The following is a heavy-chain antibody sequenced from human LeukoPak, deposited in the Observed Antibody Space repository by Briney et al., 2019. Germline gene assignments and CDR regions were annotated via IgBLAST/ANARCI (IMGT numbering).Heavy chain of an antibody. V-gene: IGHV4-31*03. CDR2: IYYSGST. J-gene: IGHJ6*03. CDR1: GGSISSGVYY. D-gene: IGHD7-27*01. Sequence: PSETLSLTCTVSGGSISSGVYYWSWILQHPGKGLEWIGYIYYSGSTYYNPSLKSRVTISVDTSKNQFSLKLSSVTAADTAVYYCARSNANWGSDYYYYMDVWGKGTTVTVSS. CDR3: ARSNANWGSDYYYYMDV.